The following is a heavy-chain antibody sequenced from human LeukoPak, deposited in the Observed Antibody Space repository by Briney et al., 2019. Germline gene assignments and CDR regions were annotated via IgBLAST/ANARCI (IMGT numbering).Heavy chain of an antibody. V-gene: IGHV3-7*01. CDR2: INQDGSEK. D-gene: IGHD2-2*02. CDR3: ARDADVVVPAAIPKIFDY. Sequence: GGSLRLSCAASGFTFSSYWMSWVRQAPGKGLEWVANINQDGSEKYYVDSVKGRFTISRDNAKNSLYLQMNSLRAEDTAVYYCARDADVVVPAAIPKIFDYWGQGTLVTVSS. J-gene: IGHJ4*02. CDR1: GFTFSSYW.